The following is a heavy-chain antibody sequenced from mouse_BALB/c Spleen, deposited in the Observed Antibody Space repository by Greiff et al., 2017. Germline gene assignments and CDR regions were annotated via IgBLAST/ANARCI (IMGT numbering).Heavy chain of an antibody. CDR3: AKKGDGYYDAMDY. V-gene: IGHV2-5-1*01. CDR1: GFSLTSYG. J-gene: IGHJ4*01. CDR2: IWRGGST. Sequence: QVQLQQSGPSLVQPSQSLSITCTVSGFSLTSYGVHWVRQSPGKGLEWLGVIWRGGSTDYNAAFMSRLSITKDNSKSQVFFKMNSLQADDTAIYYCAKKGDGYYDAMDYWGQGTSVTVSS. D-gene: IGHD2-3*01.